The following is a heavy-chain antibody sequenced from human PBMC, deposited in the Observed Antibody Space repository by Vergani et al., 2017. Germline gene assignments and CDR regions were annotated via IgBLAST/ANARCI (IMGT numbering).Heavy chain of an antibody. CDR3: ARAASKVVVPAAMYNWFDP. Sequence: QVQLVQSGAEVKKPGSSVKVSCKASGGTFSSYTISWVRQAPGQGLEWMGRIIPILGIANYAQKFQGRVTITADKSTSTAYMELSRLRSEDTAVYYCARAASKVVVPAAMYNWFDPWGQGTLVTVSS. J-gene: IGHJ5*02. CDR1: GGTFSSYT. D-gene: IGHD2-2*01. CDR2: IIPILGIA. V-gene: IGHV1-69*02.